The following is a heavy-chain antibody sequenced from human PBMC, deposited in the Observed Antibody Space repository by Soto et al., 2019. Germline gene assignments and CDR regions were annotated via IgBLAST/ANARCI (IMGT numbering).Heavy chain of an antibody. V-gene: IGHV5-10-1*01. J-gene: IGHJ5*02. D-gene: IGHD2-2*02. Sequence: HXESLKVSCKGSGYSFTSYWISWVRQMPGKGLEWMGRIDPSDSYTNYSPSFQGHVTISADKSISTAYLQWSSLKASDTAMYYCARHGGNIVVVPAAIDWFDTWGQETLVTVPQ. CDR3: ARHGGNIVVVPAAIDWFDT. CDR1: GYSFTSYW. CDR2: IDPSDSYT.